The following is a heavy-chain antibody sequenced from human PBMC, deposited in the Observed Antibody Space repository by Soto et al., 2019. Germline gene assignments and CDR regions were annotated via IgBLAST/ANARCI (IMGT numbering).Heavy chain of an antibody. Sequence: QVQLVQSGAEVRKPGSSVKVSCKASGGTFSTYAISWVRQAPGQGLEWMGGIIPIFGTANYAQKFQGRVTITADESTSTAYMELGSLSSEDTAVSYCAADVGVSSRTFDYWGQGSLVTVSS. CDR2: IIPIFGTA. CDR1: GGTFSTYA. CDR3: AADVGVSSRTFDY. J-gene: IGHJ4*02. D-gene: IGHD1-26*01. V-gene: IGHV1-69*01.